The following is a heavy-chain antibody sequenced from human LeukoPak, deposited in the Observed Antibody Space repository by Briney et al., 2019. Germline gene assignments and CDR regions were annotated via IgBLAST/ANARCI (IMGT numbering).Heavy chain of an antibody. J-gene: IGHJ4*02. CDR2: IIPIFGTA. CDR1: GGAFSSYA. D-gene: IGHD5-24*01. V-gene: IGHV1-69*05. Sequence: SVKVSCKASGGAFSSYAVSWVRQAPGQGLEWMGGIIPIFGTANYAQKFQGRVTITTDESTSTAYMELSSLRSEDTAVYYCARGNGYNYFDYWGQGTLVTVSS. CDR3: ARGNGYNYFDY.